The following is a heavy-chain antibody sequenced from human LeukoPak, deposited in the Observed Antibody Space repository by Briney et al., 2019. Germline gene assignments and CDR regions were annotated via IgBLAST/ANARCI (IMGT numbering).Heavy chain of an antibody. D-gene: IGHD6-13*01. J-gene: IGHJ5*02. V-gene: IGHV3-53*05. Sequence: GGSLRLSCAASGFTVSSNYMSWVRQAPGKGLEWVSVIYSGGSTYYADSVKGRFTISRDNSKNTLYLQMNSLRAEDTAVYYCARDLQQQLVHGWFDPWGQGTLVTVSS. CDR1: GFTVSSNY. CDR2: IYSGGST. CDR3: ARDLQQQLVHGWFDP.